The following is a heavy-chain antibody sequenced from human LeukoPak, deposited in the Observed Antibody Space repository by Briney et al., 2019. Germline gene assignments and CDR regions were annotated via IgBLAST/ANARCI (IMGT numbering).Heavy chain of an antibody. J-gene: IGHJ6*02. CDR1: GFTFTSSA. D-gene: IGHD3-3*01. Sequence: SVKVSCKASGFTFTSSAVQWVRQARGQRLEWIGWIVVGSGNTNYAQKFQERVTITRDMSTSTAYMELSSLRSEDTAVYYCAVDPEHYDFWSDEDYYYYYGMDVWGQGTTVTVSS. CDR3: AVDPEHYDFWSDEDYYYYYGMDV. V-gene: IGHV1-58*01. CDR2: IVVGSGNT.